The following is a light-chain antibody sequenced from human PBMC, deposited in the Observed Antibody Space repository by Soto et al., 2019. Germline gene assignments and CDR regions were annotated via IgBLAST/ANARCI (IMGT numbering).Light chain of an antibody. CDR3: KSYAGSNTYV. CDR2: EVV. J-gene: IGLJ1*01. V-gene: IGLV2-8*01. CDR1: KNDIGVYDF. Sequence: QSFQSQPPSASGPPGHSVTISCTGTKNDIGVYDFVSWYQHHPGKAPRLIIYEVVQRPSGVPDRFSGSKSGNTASLTVSGLQAADEADSFCKSYAGSNTYVFGSGTKVTVL.